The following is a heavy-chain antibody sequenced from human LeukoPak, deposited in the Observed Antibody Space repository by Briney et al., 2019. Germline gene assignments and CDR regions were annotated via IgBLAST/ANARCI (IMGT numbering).Heavy chain of an antibody. CDR1: GYTLTELS. CDR2: ISAYNGNT. CDR3: ARYLRDYPDY. Sequence: ASVKVSCKVSGYTLTELSMHWVRQAPGQGLEWMGWISAYNGNTNYAQKLQGRVTMTTDTSTSTAYMELRSLRSDDTAVYYCARYLRDYPDYWGQGTLVTVSS. D-gene: IGHD4-17*01. V-gene: IGHV1-18*01. J-gene: IGHJ4*02.